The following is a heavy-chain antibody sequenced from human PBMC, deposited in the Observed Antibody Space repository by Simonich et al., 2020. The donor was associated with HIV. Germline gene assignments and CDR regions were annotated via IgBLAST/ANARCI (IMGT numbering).Heavy chain of an antibody. Sequence: EVQLVESRGGLVQPGGSLRLSCAASGFTFSNSDMNWVHQAPGKGLEWVSGVSWNGSRTHYADSVKGRFIISRDNSRNTLYLQTNSLRAEDTAVYYCAKLEQQLVRGAFDIWGQGTMVTVSS. D-gene: IGHD6-13*01. CDR2: VSWNGSRT. CDR1: GFTFSNSD. V-gene: IGHV3-35*01. CDR3: AKLEQQLVRGAFDI. J-gene: IGHJ3*02.